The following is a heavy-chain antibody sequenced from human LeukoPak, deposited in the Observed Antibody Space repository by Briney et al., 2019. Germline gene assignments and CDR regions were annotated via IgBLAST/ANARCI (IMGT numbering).Heavy chain of an antibody. CDR1: GGSFSGYY. CDR3: ARRGGSGRSFDY. D-gene: IGHD3-10*01. Sequence: SETLSLTCAVYGGSFSGYYWSWIRQPPGKGLEWIGEINHSGSTNYNPSLKSRVTISVDTSKNQFSLSLSSVPASDTAVYYCARRGGSGRSFDYWGQGILVTVSS. V-gene: IGHV4-34*01. J-gene: IGHJ4*02. CDR2: INHSGST.